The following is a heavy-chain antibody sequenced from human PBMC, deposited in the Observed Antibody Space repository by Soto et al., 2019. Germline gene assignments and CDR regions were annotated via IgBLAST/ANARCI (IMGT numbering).Heavy chain of an antibody. J-gene: IGHJ6*03. CDR3: ASDRGRDDGSGTMDV. CDR2: IIPILGIA. D-gene: IGHD3-10*01. V-gene: IGHV1-69*02. CDR1: GGTFSSYT. Sequence: QVQLVQSGAEVKKPGSSVKVSCKASGGTFSSYTISWVRQAPGQGLEWMGRIIPILGIANYAQKFQGRVTITAYKYTSTAYMELSSMRSEDTAVYYCASDRGRDDGSGTMDVWGKGTTVTVSS.